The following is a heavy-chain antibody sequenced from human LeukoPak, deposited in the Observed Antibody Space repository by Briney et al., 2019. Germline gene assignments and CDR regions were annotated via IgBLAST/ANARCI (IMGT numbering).Heavy chain of an antibody. D-gene: IGHD3-3*01. CDR1: GYTFTSYD. CDR3: AKNRWDRGVLRFLERYYYYYMDV. CDR2: MNPNSGNT. J-gene: IGHJ6*03. Sequence: ASVKVSCKASGYTFTSYDINWMRQATGQGLEWMGWMNPNSGNTGYAQKFQGRVTMTRNTSISTAYMELSSLRSEDTAVYYCAKNRWDRGVLRFLERYYYYYMDVWGKGTTVTVSS. V-gene: IGHV1-8*01.